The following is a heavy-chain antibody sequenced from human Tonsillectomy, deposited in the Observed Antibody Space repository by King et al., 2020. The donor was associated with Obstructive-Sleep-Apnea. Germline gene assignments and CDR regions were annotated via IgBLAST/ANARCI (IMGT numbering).Heavy chain of an antibody. CDR2: INPNSGRT. D-gene: IGHD3-9*01. Sequence: QLVQSGAEVKKPGASVKVSCKASGYTFTGYYIHWGRQAPGQGLEWMGWINPNSGRTHYAQKVRDRPTMTRDTSIRTAYMEPSSLRSDDTAVYYCARMGRTYDILTGYSKNDYWGQGTLVTVSS. J-gene: IGHJ4*02. V-gene: IGHV1-2*02. CDR3: ARMGRTYDILTGYSKNDY. CDR1: GYTFTGYY.